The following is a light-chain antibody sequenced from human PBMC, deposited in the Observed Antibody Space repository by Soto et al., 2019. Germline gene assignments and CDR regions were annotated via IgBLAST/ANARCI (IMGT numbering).Light chain of an antibody. CDR1: QSVGSF. CDR2: DTS. V-gene: IGKV3-11*01. Sequence: EIVLTQSPATLSLSPGERATLSCRASQSVGSFLAWYQQKPGQAPRLLIYDTSIRATGIPARFSGSGSGTDFTLTISCLEPEDFAVYYCQQRNSWPPTFTFGQGTRLEIK. J-gene: IGKJ5*01. CDR3: QQRNSWPPTFT.